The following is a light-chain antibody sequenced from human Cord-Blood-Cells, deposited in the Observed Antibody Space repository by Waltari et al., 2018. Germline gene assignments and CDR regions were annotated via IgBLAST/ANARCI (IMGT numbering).Light chain of an antibody. CDR1: QSISSY. Sequence: DIQMTQSPSSLSASVGDRVTITCRASQSISSYLNWDKQKPGKAPKLLLYAASSLQSGVPSRFSGSGSGTDFTLTISSLQPEDFATYYCQQSYSTPFTFGPGTKVDIK. CDR2: AAS. J-gene: IGKJ3*01. CDR3: QQSYSTPFT. V-gene: IGKV1-39*01.